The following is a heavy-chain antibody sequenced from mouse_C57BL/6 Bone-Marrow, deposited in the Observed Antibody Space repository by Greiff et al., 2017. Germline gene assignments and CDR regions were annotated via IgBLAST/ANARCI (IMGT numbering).Heavy chain of an antibody. D-gene: IGHD1-1*01. CDR3: TTTGVANAMDY. CDR2: IDPENGDT. V-gene: IGHV14-4*01. J-gene: IGHJ4*01. Sequence: VQLQQSGAELVRPGASVKLSCTASGFTITDDYMHWVKQRPGQGLEWIGWIDPENGDTEYASKFQGKATITADTSSNTAYLQLSSLTSEDTAVYYCTTTGVANAMDYWGQGTSVTVSS. CDR1: GFTITDDY.